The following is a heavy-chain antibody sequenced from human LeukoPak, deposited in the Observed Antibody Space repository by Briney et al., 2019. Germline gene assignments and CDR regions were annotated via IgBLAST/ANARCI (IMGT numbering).Heavy chain of an antibody. Sequence: SETLSLTCTVSGVSISSYYWSWLRRPPGKGLEWIGYIYNRGSTNHNPSLKSRVTISIDTSENQFSLKLSSVTAADAAVYYCARTYYYGSGRGFDPWGQGTLVTVSS. J-gene: IGHJ5*02. D-gene: IGHD3-10*01. CDR3: ARTYYYGSGRGFDP. CDR1: GVSISSYY. CDR2: IYNRGST. V-gene: IGHV4-59*08.